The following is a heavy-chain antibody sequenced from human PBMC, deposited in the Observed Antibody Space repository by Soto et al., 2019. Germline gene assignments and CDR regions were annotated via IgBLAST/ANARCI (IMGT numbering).Heavy chain of an antibody. CDR3: ARGGALSTSWYWGDGLDS. CDR2: IIPVFGTP. CDR1: GYSFSSHA. D-gene: IGHD6-13*01. V-gene: IGHV1-69*06. J-gene: IGHJ4*02. Sequence: QVQLEQSGSEVKKSGSSVKVSCKASGYSFSSHAITWVRQAPGQGLEWMGGIIPVFGTPSYAQKFQGRVTISADKSTNTSSLELRSLRSEDTAVYYCARGGALSTSWYWGDGLDSWGQGTQVPVSS.